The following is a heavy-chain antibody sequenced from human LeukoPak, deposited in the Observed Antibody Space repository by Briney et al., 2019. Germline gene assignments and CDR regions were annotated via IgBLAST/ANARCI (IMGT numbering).Heavy chain of an antibody. CDR2: INTDGSGT. CDR3: AQDLAWGAFDY. V-gene: IGHV3-74*01. CDR1: GFTFSSYW. Sequence: GGSLRLSCAASGFTFSSYWMHWVRQAPGKGLVWVSRINTDGSGTSYADSVKGRFTISRDNAKNTLYLQMNSLRAEDTAVYYCAQDLAWGAFDYWGQGTLVTVSS. D-gene: IGHD7-27*01. J-gene: IGHJ4*02.